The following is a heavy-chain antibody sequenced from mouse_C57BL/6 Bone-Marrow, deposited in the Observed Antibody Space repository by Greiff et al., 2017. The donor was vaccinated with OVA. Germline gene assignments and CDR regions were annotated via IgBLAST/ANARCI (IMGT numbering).Heavy chain of an antibody. CDR1: GYTFTSYW. Sequence: QVQLQQPGAELVKPGASVKLSCKASGYTFTSYWMQWVKQRPGQGLEWIGEIDPSDSYTNYNQKFKGKATLTVDTSSSTAYMQLSSLTSEDSAVYYCARYNDYDGDYFDYWGQGTTRTVSS. D-gene: IGHD2-4*01. CDR3: ARYNDYDGDYFDY. V-gene: IGHV1-50*01. CDR2: IDPSDSYT. J-gene: IGHJ2*01.